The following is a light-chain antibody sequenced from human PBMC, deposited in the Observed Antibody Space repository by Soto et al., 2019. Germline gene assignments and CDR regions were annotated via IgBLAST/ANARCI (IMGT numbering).Light chain of an antibody. Sequence: DIQMTQCPSTLSASVGDRVTITCRASQSISSWLAWYQQKPGKAPKLLIYDASSLESGVPSRFSGSGSGTEFTLTISSLQPDDFATYYCQQYNSYPWTFGQGTKV. CDR3: QQYNSYPWT. CDR2: DAS. J-gene: IGKJ1*01. V-gene: IGKV1-5*01. CDR1: QSISSW.